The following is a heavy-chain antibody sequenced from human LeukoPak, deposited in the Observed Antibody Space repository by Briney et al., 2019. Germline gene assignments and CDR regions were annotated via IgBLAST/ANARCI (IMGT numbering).Heavy chain of an antibody. V-gene: IGHV1-24*01. CDR1: GYTLTELS. J-gene: IGHJ5*02. D-gene: IGHD6-19*01. CDR2: FDPEGGET. Sequence: AASVKVSCKVSGYTLTELSMHWVRQSPGKGLEWMGGFDPEGGETIYAQKFQGRVTMTEDTSTDTAYMELSSLRSEDTAVYYCATVGAAYSSGWYWFDPWGQGTLVTVSS. CDR3: ATVGAAYSSGWYWFDP.